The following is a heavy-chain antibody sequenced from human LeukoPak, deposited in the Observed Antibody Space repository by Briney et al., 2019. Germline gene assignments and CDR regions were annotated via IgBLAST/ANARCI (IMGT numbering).Heavy chain of an antibody. J-gene: IGHJ4*02. D-gene: IGHD3-22*01. CDR2: ISYDGSNK. V-gene: IGHV3-30*18. CDR3: AKEAPGIVVVPFDY. CDR1: GFTFSSYS. Sequence: GGSLRLSCAASGFTFSSYSMNWVRQAPGKGLEWVAVISYDGSNKYYADSVKGRFTISRDNSKNTLYLQMNSLRAEDTAVYYCAKEAPGIVVVPFDYWGQGTLVTVSS.